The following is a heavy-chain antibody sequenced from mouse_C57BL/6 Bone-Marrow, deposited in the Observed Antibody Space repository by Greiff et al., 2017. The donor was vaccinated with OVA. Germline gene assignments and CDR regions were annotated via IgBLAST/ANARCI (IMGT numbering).Heavy chain of an antibody. CDR2: IDPENGDT. D-gene: IGHD1-3*01. Sequence: DVQLQESGAELVRPGASVKLSCTASGFNIKDDYIHWVKQRPEQGLEWIGWIDPENGDTEYASKFQGKATIPTHTASNTAYLQLSSLTPEDTALYYCTIYILSYWGQETLVTVSA. CDR1: GFNIKDDY. J-gene: IGHJ3*01. V-gene: IGHV14-4*01. CDR3: TIYILSY.